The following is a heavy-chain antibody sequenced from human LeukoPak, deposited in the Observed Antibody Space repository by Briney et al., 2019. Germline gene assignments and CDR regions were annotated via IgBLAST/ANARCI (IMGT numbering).Heavy chain of an antibody. CDR3: ARGRGRDILTPFDY. J-gene: IGHJ4*02. D-gene: IGHD3-9*01. CDR1: GGSISSYY. V-gene: IGHV4-59*12. CDR2: IYYSGST. Sequence: PSETLSLTCTVSGGSISSYYWSWIRQPPGKGLEWIGYIYYSGSTNYNPSLKSRVTISVDTSKNQFSLKLSSVTAADTAVYYCARGRGRDILTPFDYWGQGTLVTVSS.